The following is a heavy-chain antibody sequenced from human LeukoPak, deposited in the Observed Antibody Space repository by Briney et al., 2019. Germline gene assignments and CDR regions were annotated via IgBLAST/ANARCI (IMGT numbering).Heavy chain of an antibody. CDR1: GGSISSGGYY. CDR2: IYYTGST. Sequence: SETLSLTCTVSGGSISSGGYYWSWIRQHAGKGLEWIGHIYYTGSTYYNPSLKSRVTISVDTSKNQFSLKLRSVTAADTAVYYCARSLLRLSGSSDVWGQGTLVTVSS. V-gene: IGHV4-31*03. J-gene: IGHJ4*02. D-gene: IGHD1-26*01. CDR3: ARSLLRLSGSSDV.